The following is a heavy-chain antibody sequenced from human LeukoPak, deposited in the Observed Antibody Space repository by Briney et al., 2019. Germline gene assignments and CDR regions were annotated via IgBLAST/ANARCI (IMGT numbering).Heavy chain of an antibody. D-gene: IGHD3-10*01. CDR3: ASVRRGFGESSKYYSYYYMDV. CDR2: VYYSGST. J-gene: IGHJ6*03. Sequence: PSETLSLTCTVSGGSISSSSYYWGWIRQPPGNGLDWIGNVYYSGSTYYNPSLKSRVTISVDTSKNQFSLKLSAVTAADTAVYFCASVRRGFGESSKYYSYYYMDVWGNGTTVTISS. V-gene: IGHV4-39*01. CDR1: GGSISSSSYY.